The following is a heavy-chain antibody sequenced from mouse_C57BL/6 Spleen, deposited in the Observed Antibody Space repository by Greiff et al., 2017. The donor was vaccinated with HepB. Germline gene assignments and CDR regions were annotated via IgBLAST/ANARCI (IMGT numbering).Heavy chain of an antibody. CDR1: GYTFTSYW. J-gene: IGHJ1*03. D-gene: IGHD2-2*01. CDR2: IDPSDSET. V-gene: IGHV1-52*01. CDR3: ARRSGYDGGRYFDV. Sequence: QVQLKQPGAELVRPGSSVKLSCKASGYTFTSYWMHWVKQRPIQGLEWIGNIDPSDSETHYNQKFKDKATLTVDKSSSTAYMQLSSLTSEDSAVYYCARRSGYDGGRYFDVWGTGTTVTVSS.